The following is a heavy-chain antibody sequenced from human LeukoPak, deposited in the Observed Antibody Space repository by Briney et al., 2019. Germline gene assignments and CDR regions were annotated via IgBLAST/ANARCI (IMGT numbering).Heavy chain of an antibody. Sequence: KPGASVKVSXKASGYTFPSYGISWVRQTPGQGLEWLGCINTYNGNTNYVDNLQGRVTMTTDTSTSTAYMELRSLRSDDTAVYYCARGRPETVVDYWGQGTLVTVSS. CDR3: ARGRPETVVDY. CDR2: INTYNGNT. D-gene: IGHD4-17*01. CDR1: GYTFPSYG. V-gene: IGHV1-18*01. J-gene: IGHJ4*02.